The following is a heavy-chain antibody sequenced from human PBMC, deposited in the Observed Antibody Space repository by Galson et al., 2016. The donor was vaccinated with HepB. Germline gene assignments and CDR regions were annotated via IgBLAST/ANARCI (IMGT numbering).Heavy chain of an antibody. CDR2: MNPNSGNT. Sequence: SVKVSCKASGYTFASYDPNWVRQAPGQGLECMGWMNPNSGNTGYAPKFQARVTMTWDTSISTSYVELSSLPSEDTAVYYCPRTFVRGVFGKDVWGQGTTVTVSS. J-gene: IGHJ6*02. CDR3: PRTFVRGVFGKDV. D-gene: IGHD3-10*02. V-gene: IGHV1-8*01. CDR1: GYTFASYD.